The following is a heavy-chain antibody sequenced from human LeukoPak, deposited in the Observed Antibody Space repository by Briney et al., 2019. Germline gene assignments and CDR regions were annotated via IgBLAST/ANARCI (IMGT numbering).Heavy chain of an antibody. V-gene: IGHV3-48*03. D-gene: IGHD3-22*01. CDR2: ISSSGSTI. CDR3: ARDRNYYYDSSGSLDI. Sequence: PGGSLRLSCAASGFTFSSYEMNWVRQAPGKGLEWVSYISSSGSTIYYADSVKGRFTISRDNAKNSLYLQMNSLRAEDTAVYYCARDRNYYYDSSGSLDIWGQGTMVTVSS. J-gene: IGHJ3*02. CDR1: GFTFSSYE.